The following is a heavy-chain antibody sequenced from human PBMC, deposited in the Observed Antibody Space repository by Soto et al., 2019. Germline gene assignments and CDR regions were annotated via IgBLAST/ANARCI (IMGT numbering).Heavy chain of an antibody. CDR3: AMVDNYVTPTPQDV. J-gene: IGHJ6*02. Sequence: QVQLVQSGDEVRKPGSSVKVSCKASGYIFVNYCIARVRQAPGQGLEWMGWISPYSGNTHYASKVQGRLNMTTDTSTSNAYMDLGSCTSDDTSVYYCAMVDNYVTPTPQDVWGQGTTVIVSS. V-gene: IGHV1-18*01. CDR1: GYIFVNYC. D-gene: IGHD3-16*01. CDR2: ISPYSGNT.